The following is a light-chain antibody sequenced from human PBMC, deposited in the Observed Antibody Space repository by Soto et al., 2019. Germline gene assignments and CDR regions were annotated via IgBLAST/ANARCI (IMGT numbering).Light chain of an antibody. J-gene: IGKJ4*01. V-gene: IGKV1-5*03. Sequence: DIQMTPSPYTLSASVGDRVTITCRASQNIDNWLAWYQQKPGNPPKLLIYRASSLETGVPSRFSGSGSGTEFTPTSSNLQPDDSATYYCQEYNSYFGGGTKVEIK. CDR2: RAS. CDR3: QEYNSY. CDR1: QNIDNW.